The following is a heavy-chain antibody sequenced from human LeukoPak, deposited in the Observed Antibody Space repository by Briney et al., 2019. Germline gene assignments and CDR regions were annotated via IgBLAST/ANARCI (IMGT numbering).Heavy chain of an antibody. D-gene: IGHD2-15*01. Sequence: GGSLRLSCAASGFTFSSYAMSWVRQAPGKGLEWVSAISGSGGSTYYADSVKGRFTISRDNSRNTLYLQMNSLRAEDTAVYYCAKDLDTLLALLVFDYWGQGTLVTVSS. CDR1: GFTFSSYA. V-gene: IGHV3-23*01. J-gene: IGHJ4*02. CDR2: ISGSGGST. CDR3: AKDLDTLLALLVFDY.